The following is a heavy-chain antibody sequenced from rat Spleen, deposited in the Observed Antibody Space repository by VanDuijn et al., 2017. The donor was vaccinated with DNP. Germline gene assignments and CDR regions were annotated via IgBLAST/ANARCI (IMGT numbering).Heavy chain of an antibody. D-gene: IGHD1-12*02. CDR1: GFSFSDYY. Sequence: EVQLVESGGGLVQPGRSLKLSCAASGFSFSDYYMAWIRQAPTKGLEWVAYIRYDGGSTYYGDSVKGRFTISRDNAESTLYLQMNSLRSEDMATYYCVRPHYYAGSYPRYWGQGVMVTVSS. V-gene: IGHV5-22*01. CDR3: VRPHYYAGSYPRY. J-gene: IGHJ2*01. CDR2: IRYDGGST.